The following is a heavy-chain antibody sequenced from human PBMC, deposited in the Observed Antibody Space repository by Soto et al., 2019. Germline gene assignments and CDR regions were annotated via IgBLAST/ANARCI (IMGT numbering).Heavy chain of an antibody. D-gene: IGHD7-27*01. CDR1: GFSLSTSGMC. J-gene: IGHJ6*02. CDR3: ARIAGDSEYYYGMDV. V-gene: IGHV2-70*01. CDR2: IDWDDDK. Sequence: SGPTLVNPTQTLTLTCTFSGFSLSTSGMCVSWIRQPPGKALEWLALIDWDDDKYYSTSLKTRLTISKDTSKNQVVLTMTNMDPVDTATYYCARIAGDSEYYYGMDVWGQGTTVTVSS.